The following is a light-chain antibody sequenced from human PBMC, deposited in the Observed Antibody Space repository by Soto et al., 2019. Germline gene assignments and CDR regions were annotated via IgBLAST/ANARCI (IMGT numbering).Light chain of an antibody. CDR1: SSDVGSYNY. V-gene: IGLV2-11*01. CDR3: CSYAGSYTLSV. CDR2: DVS. Sequence: QAVGTQPRWVSGSRGQSFTIACTGTSSDVGSYNYVSWYQQHPGKAPKLMIYDVSKRPSGVPDRFSGSKSGNTASLTISGLQADDEADYYCCSYAGSYTLSVFGTGTKVTVL. J-gene: IGLJ1*01.